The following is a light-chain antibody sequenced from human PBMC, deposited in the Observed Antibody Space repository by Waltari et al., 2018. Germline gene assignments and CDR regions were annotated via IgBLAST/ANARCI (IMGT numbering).Light chain of an antibody. V-gene: IGKV1-5*03. CDR2: KAS. CDR1: QTISNW. Sequence: DIQMTQSPSTLSASVGARVTVTCRASQTISNWLAWYQQKPGKAPKLLIYKASTLESGVPSRFSGSGSGTEFTLTISSLQPDDFATYFCLQYNSYPRTFGQGTELEIK. J-gene: IGKJ2*01. CDR3: LQYNSYPRT.